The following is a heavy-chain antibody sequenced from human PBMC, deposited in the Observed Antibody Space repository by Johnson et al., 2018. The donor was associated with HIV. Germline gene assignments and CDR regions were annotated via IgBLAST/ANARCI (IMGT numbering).Heavy chain of an antibody. V-gene: IGHV3-66*01. CDR2: IYSGSST. CDR1: GFTVSSNY. J-gene: IGHJ3*01. CDR3: VRDADDAFDV. Sequence: VQLVESGGGVVQPGGSLRLSCAASGFTVSSNYMSWVRQAPGKGLEWVSLIYSGSSTNYADSVKGRFTISRDNAENTLYLQMNSLRVEDTAVYYCVRDADDAFDVWGQGTMVTVSS.